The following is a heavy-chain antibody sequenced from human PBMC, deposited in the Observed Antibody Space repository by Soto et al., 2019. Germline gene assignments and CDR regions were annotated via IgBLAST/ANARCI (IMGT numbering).Heavy chain of an antibody. CDR2: ISGSGSTI. Sequence: LSCAASGFTFSGYEMNWVRQAPGKGLEWVSYISGSGSTIYYADSVMGRFTISRDNAKDSLYLQMNSLRDEDTAVYYCAREVVVFGVIIPTTTDVWGQGTTVTVSS. D-gene: IGHD3-22*01. V-gene: IGHV3-48*03. CDR1: GFTFSGYE. CDR3: AREVVVFGVIIPTTTDV. J-gene: IGHJ6*02.